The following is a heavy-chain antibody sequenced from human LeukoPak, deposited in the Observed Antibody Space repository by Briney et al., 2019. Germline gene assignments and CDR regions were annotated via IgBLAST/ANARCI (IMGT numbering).Heavy chain of an antibody. J-gene: IGHJ4*02. CDR3: ARSRPVTPYYFDS. Sequence: ASVKVSCKASRYTFTGYYIHWVRQAPGQGLEWMGWINPISGGTNYAQNFQGRVTMTRDTSISTPYTELNRLRSDDTAVYYCARSRPVTPYYFDSWGQGTLVTVSS. V-gene: IGHV1-2*02. CDR1: RYTFTGYY. CDR2: INPISGGT. D-gene: IGHD3-10*01.